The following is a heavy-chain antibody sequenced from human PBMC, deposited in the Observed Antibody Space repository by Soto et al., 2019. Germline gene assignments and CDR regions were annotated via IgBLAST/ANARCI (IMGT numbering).Heavy chain of an antibody. CDR1: GYTFTGYY. CDR3: ARDPSTVTGPYYYGMDV. J-gene: IGHJ6*02. Sequence: QVQLVQSGAEVKKPGASVKVSCKASGYTFTGYYMHWVRQAPGQGLEWMGWINPNSGGPNYAQKFQGWVTMTRDTSISTAYMELSRLRSDDTAVYYCARDPSTVTGPYYYGMDVWGQGTTVTVSS. CDR2: INPNSGGP. D-gene: IGHD4-17*01. V-gene: IGHV1-2*04.